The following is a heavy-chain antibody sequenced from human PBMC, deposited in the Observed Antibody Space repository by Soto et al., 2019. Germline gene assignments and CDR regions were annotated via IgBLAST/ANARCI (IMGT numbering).Heavy chain of an antibody. D-gene: IGHD2-15*01. Sequence: EVQLVESGGGLVQPGGSLRLSCAASGFTFSNYGMYWVRQAPGEGLVWVSRINSDGSVSSYADSVKGRLTISKDTVKSTLCLLMDGLGAEDAAVYCCARVDYVGGTCHSLAGSFYYYVDLWGKGTTVTVFS. CDR3: ARVDYVGGTCHSLAGSFYYYVDL. CDR1: GFTFSNYG. CDR2: INSDGSVS. V-gene: IGHV3-74*01. J-gene: IGHJ6*03.